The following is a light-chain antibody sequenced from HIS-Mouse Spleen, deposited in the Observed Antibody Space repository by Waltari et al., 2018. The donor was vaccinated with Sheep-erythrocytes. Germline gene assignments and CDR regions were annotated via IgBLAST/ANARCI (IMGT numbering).Light chain of an antibody. CDR3: CSYAGSSTPWV. CDR2: EGS. V-gene: IGLV2-23*01. Sequence: QSALPQPRSVSGSPGQSVTISCTGTSSDVGGYNYVSWYQQHPGKAPKLMLYEGSKRPSGVSNRFSGSKSGNTASLTISGLQAEDEADYYCCSYAGSSTPWVFGGGTKLTVL. CDR1: SSDVGGYNY. J-gene: IGLJ3*02.